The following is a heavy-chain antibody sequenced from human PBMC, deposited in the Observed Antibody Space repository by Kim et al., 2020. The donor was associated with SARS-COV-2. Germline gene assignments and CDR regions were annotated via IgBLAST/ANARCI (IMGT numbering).Heavy chain of an antibody. V-gene: IGHV4-39*07. D-gene: IGHD1-26*01. CDR1: GASISSSSSY. CDR2: IYYTGST. J-gene: IGHJ6*02. Sequence: SETLSLTCIVSGASISSSSSYWGWIRQPPGKGLEWIGSIYYTGSTYYNPSLKSRVAISVDTSKNQFSLRLNSVTAADTALYYCAKHIVEAAPACYYGIDVWGQGTTVTVS. CDR3: AKHIVEAAPACYYGIDV.